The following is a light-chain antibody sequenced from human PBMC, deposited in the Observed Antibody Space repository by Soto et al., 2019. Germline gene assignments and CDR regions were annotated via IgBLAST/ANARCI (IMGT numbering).Light chain of an antibody. CDR3: SSYTRSNTLRYV. J-gene: IGLJ1*01. CDR2: DVS. V-gene: IGLV2-14*03. Sequence: QSALTQPASVSGSPGQSITISCTGTSSDVGGYNYVSWYQHHPGKAPKVMIYDVSNRPSGVSNRFPGSKSGNTASLTISGLRAEDEADYYCSSYTRSNTLRYVFGTGTKVTVL. CDR1: SSDVGGYNY.